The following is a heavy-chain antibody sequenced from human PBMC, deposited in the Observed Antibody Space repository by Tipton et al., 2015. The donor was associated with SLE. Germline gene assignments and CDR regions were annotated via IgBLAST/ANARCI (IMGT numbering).Heavy chain of an antibody. V-gene: IGHV4-59*11. CDR3: ATGYSSTWSFDD. J-gene: IGHJ4*02. CDR1: GGSMSSHY. Sequence: TLSLTCTVSGGSMSSHYWSWIRQPPGKGLEWIGYIHYSENTYYNPSLRSRVTLLLDMSKNQFSLRLTSVTAADTAVYYCATGYSSTWSFDDWGQGTLVSVSS. D-gene: IGHD5-18*01. CDR2: IHYSENT.